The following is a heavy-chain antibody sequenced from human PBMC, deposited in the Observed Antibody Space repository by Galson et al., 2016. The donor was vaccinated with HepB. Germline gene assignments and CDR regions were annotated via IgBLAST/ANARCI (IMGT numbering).Heavy chain of an antibody. Sequence: QSGAEVKEAGESLKISCRASGYNFPTYWIGWVRQMPGKGLEWMGIVYPEDPDTRYSPSFQGQVSISADKSFTTAYLHWNSLKASATAIYYCARRGYSTPSGYYALDAWGQGTTVIVSS. D-gene: IGHD2-2*01. V-gene: IGHV5-51*01. CDR3: ARRGYSTPSGYYALDA. CDR2: VYPEDPDT. CDR1: GYNFPTYW. J-gene: IGHJ6*02.